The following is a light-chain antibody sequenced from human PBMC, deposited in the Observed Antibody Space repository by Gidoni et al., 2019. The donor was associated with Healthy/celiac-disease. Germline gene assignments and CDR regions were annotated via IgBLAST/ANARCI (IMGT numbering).Light chain of an antibody. CDR2: DAS. Sequence: DIQMTQSPSSLSASLGDRVTITCQASQYISNSLNWYQQKPGKAPKSLIYDASNLETGVPSRFSGSGSGTDFTFTISSLQPEDIATYYCQQYDNRPLTFGGGTKVEIK. CDR1: QYISNS. J-gene: IGKJ4*02. V-gene: IGKV1-33*01. CDR3: QQYDNRPLT.